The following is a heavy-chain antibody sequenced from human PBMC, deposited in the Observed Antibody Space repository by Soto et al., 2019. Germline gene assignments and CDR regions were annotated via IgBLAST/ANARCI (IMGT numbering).Heavy chain of an antibody. Sequence: QARLVESGGGVVQPGRSLRLSCEASGLTFSAYGMHWVHQAPGKGLEWVATISYDGSKKYFGDSVKGRFTISRDNSKSTLYLEMNSLRTEDTAVYYCAKASHCNKGRCSLGLIGDRAFDIWGQGTMVTVSS. J-gene: IGHJ3*02. V-gene: IGHV3-30*18. CDR2: ISYDGSKK. CDR3: AKASHCNKGRCSLGLIGDRAFDI. D-gene: IGHD2-8*01. CDR1: GLTFSAYG.